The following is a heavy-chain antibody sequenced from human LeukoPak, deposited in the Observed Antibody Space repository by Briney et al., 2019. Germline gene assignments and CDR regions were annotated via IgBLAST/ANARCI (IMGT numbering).Heavy chain of an antibody. CDR1: GFTFSSYA. Sequence: GGSLRLSCAASGFTFSSYAMSWVRQVPGKGLEWVSYISSSSSYIHYADSVKGRFTVSRDNAKNSLHLQMNNLRAEDTAVYYCARPPGGSSGWGQGTLVTVSS. CDR2: ISSSSSYI. V-gene: IGHV3-21*01. D-gene: IGHD4-23*01. J-gene: IGHJ4*02. CDR3: ARPPGGSSG.